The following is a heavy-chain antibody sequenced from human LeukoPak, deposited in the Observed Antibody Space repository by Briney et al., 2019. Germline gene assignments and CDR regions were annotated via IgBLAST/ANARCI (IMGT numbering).Heavy chain of an antibody. Sequence: GGSLRLSCAASGFTFSSCSMNWVRQAPGKGLEWVSYISSSSSTIYYADSVKGRFTISRDNAKNSLYLQMNSLRAEDTAVYYCARGQEDDILTGPFDYWGQGTLVTVSS. D-gene: IGHD3-9*01. J-gene: IGHJ4*02. CDR1: GFTFSSCS. CDR2: ISSSSSTI. V-gene: IGHV3-48*01. CDR3: ARGQEDDILTGPFDY.